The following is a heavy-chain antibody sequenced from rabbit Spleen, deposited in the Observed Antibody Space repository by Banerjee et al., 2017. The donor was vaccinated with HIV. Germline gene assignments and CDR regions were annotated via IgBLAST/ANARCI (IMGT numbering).Heavy chain of an antibody. CDR1: GVSFSSNHY. CDR2: IDAGSSAFT. D-gene: IGHD4-2*01. CDR3: ARDSASRFSSYGMDL. Sequence: QEQLEESGGGLVKPGASLTLTCTASGVSFSSNHYMCWVRQAPGKGLEWIACIDAGSSAFTYFASWAKGRFTCSKTSSTTVTLQMTSLTAADTATYFCARDSASRFSSYGMDLWGPGTLVTVS. V-gene: IGHV1S45*01. J-gene: IGHJ6*01.